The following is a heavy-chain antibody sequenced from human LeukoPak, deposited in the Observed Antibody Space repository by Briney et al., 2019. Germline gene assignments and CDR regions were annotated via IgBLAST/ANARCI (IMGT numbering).Heavy chain of an antibody. Sequence: GASLKISCKGSGCSFTSYWIGWVRQMPGKGLEWMGMIYPGDSDTRYSPSFQGQVTILADKSISTASLQWSSLHASAPAIYYCARHPISSSSTNFDYCGQGTLVTVSS. V-gene: IGHV5-51*01. CDR1: GCSFTSYW. D-gene: IGHD6-6*01. CDR3: ARHPISSSSTNFDY. J-gene: IGHJ4*02. CDR2: IYPGDSDT.